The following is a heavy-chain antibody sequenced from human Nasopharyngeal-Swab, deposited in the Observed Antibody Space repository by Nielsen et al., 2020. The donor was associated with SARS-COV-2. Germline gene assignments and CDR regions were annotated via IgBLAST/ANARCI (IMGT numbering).Heavy chain of an antibody. CDR3: ARDIVVVVAATSYYYYYGMDV. CDR1: GGSISSGDYY. CDR2: IYYSGST. D-gene: IGHD2-15*01. V-gene: IGHV4-30-4*01. J-gene: IGHJ6*02. Sequence: SCTVSGGSISSGDYYWSWIRQPPGKGLEWIGYIYYSGSTYYNPSLKSRVTISVDTSKNQFSLKLSSVTAADTAVYYCARDIVVVVAATSYYYYYGMDVWGQGTTVTVSS.